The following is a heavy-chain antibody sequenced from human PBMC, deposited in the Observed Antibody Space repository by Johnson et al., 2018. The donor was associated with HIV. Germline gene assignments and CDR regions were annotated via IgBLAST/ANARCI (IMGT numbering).Heavy chain of an antibody. J-gene: IGHJ3*01. Sequence: QVQLVESGGGVVQPGKSLRLSCAASGFIFSGFGLHWVRQAPGKGLEWVASISYDGGNKYYADSVRGRITISRDKSKNILYLQMNSMGPEDTAVYYCARERFSDMLTGYHAFDGWGQGTMVTVSS. D-gene: IGHD3-9*01. V-gene: IGHV3-30*03. CDR1: GFIFSGFG. CDR2: ISYDGGNK. CDR3: ARERFSDMLTGYHAFDG.